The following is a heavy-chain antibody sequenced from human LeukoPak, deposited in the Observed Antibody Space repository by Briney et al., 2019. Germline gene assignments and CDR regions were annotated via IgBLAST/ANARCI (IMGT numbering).Heavy chain of an antibody. CDR2: IIPIFGTA. J-gene: IGHJ5*02. D-gene: IGHD1-26*01. CDR3: ARVPQIVGATNRWFDP. V-gene: IGHV1-69*01. Sequence: SVKVSCKASGGTFSSYAISWVRQAPGQGLEWMGGIIPIFGTANYAQKFQGRVTITADESTSTAYMELSSLRSEDTAVYYCARVPQIVGATNRWFDPWGQGTLVTVSS. CDR1: GGTFSSYA.